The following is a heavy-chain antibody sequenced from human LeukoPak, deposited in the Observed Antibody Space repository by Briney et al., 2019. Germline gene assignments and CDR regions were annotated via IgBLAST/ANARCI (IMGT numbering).Heavy chain of an antibody. CDR2: IYYSGST. CDR3: ARHAGNARSRFDY. D-gene: IGHD4-23*01. V-gene: IGHV4-59*08. CDR1: GGSLSSYY. J-gene: IGHJ4*02. Sequence: KPSETLSPTCPGPGGSLSSYYWSWIRQPPGEGPEWIGYIYYSGSTNYNPSLKSRVTISVDTSKNQFPLKLSSVTAADTAVYYCARHAGNARSRFDYWGQGTLVTVSS.